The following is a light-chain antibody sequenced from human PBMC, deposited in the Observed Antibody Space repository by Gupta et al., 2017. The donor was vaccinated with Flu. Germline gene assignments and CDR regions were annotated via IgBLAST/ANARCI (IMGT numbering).Light chain of an antibody. J-gene: IGLJ1*01. CDR3: CSYAGSSTSLEV. CDR2: EDS. Sequence: QSALTPPATVSGSPGQSISISCTGTSSDVGGYNLVSWYEHHPGKDPKLVIYEDSKRPSGVSNRFSDSKSGNTASLTISGRQDEDEDEYYCCSYAGSSTSLEVFGIGTKVTVL. V-gene: IGLV2-23*01. CDR1: SSDVGGYNL.